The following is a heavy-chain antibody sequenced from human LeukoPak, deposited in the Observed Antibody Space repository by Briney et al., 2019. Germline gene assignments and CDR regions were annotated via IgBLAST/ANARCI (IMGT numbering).Heavy chain of an antibody. V-gene: IGHV4-39*01. CDR1: GGSINNGIYY. CDR2: IFYTGSA. CDR3: ARRTTGTDYFDY. Sequence: SETLSLTCSVSGGSINNGIYYWAWIRQPPGKGLEWIGSIFYTGSAHYNPSLESRVTISVDTSRNQFSVKLTSVTAADTAIYFCARRTTGTDYFDYWGQGTLVTVSS. J-gene: IGHJ4*02. D-gene: IGHD4-17*01.